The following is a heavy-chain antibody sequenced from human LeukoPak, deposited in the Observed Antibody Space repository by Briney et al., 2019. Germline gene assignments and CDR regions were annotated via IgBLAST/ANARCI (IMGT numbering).Heavy chain of an antibody. CDR2: ISYDGSNK. V-gene: IGHV3-30*03. CDR3: ASDQDYVWGSYPVDY. CDR1: GFTFSSYG. Sequence: PGRSLRLSCAASGFTFSSYGMHWVRQAPGKGLEWVAVISYDGSNKYYADSVKGRFTISRDNSKNTLYLQMNSLRAEDTAVYYCASDQDYVWGSYPVDYWGQGTLVTVSS. D-gene: IGHD3-16*01. J-gene: IGHJ4*02.